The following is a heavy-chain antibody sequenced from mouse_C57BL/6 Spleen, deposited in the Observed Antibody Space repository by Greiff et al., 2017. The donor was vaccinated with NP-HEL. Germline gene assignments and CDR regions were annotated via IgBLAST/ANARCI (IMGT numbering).Heavy chain of an antibody. CDR3: ARNSSYEGAMGY. CDR2: IYPGDGDT. Sequence: VQLQQSGAELVKPGASVKISCKASGYAFSSYWMNWVKQRPGKGLEWIGQIYPGDGDTNYNGKFKGKATLTADKSSSTAYMQLSSLTSEDSAVYFCARNSSYEGAMGYWGQGTSVTVSS. V-gene: IGHV1-80*01. CDR1: GYAFSSYW. J-gene: IGHJ4*01. D-gene: IGHD1-1*01.